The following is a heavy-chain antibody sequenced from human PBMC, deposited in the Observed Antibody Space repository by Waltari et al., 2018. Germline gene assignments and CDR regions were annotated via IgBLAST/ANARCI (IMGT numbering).Heavy chain of an antibody. CDR1: GGSIRSSSYY. CDR2: IYYSGST. V-gene: IGHV4-39*01. D-gene: IGHD5-12*01. J-gene: IGHJ5*02. Sequence: QLQLQESGPGLVKPSETLSLTCTVSGGSIRSSSYYWGWIRQSPGKGLAWIGSIYYSGSTYYNPTLKSRVTISGDTSKNQFSLKLSSVTAADTAVYYCARHWKKSGYRFDPWGQGT. CDR3: ARHWKKSGYRFDP.